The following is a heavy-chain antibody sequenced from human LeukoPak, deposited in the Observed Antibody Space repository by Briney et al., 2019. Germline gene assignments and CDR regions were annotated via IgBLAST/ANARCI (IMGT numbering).Heavy chain of an antibody. J-gene: IGHJ4*02. CDR1: GYTFTGYY. CDR3: ARDLRFPPRDIVVVPAAKPLDY. D-gene: IGHD2-2*02. Sequence: GASVKVSCKASGYTFTGYYMHWVRQAPGQGLEWMGWINPNGGGTNYAQKFQGRVTMTRDTSISTACMELSRLRSDDTAVYYCARDLRFPPRDIVVVPAAKPLDYWGQGTLVTVSS. V-gene: IGHV1-2*02. CDR2: INPNGGGT.